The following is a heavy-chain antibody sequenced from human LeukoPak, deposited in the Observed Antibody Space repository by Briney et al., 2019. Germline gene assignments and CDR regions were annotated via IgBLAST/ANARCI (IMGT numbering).Heavy chain of an antibody. CDR3: ARHPARGVAGTGFDI. Sequence: SETLSLTCTVSGGSINSYYWSWIRQPPGRGLEWIGYIYYSGNTNYNPSLKTRVTLSVDTSKNHVSLKLSSVTAADTAVYFCARHPARGVAGTGFDIWGQGIMVTVSS. V-gene: IGHV4-59*08. J-gene: IGHJ3*02. D-gene: IGHD1-7*01. CDR2: IYYSGNT. CDR1: GGSINSYY.